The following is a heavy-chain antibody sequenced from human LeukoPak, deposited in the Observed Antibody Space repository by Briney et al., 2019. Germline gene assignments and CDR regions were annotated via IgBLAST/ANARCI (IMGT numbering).Heavy chain of an antibody. CDR2: IYSSGST. CDR1: GASISSGSNY. J-gene: IGHJ3*02. Sequence: PSETLSLTCSVSGASISSGSNYWGWLRQPPGKTLEWIGSIYSSGSTYYNPSLKSRVIIIIDTPKNHFSLTLSSVTAADTAVHYCARWLLYDSSGYGQRAFDIWGQGTMVTVSS. D-gene: IGHD3-22*01. V-gene: IGHV4-39*07. CDR3: ARWLLYDSSGYGQRAFDI.